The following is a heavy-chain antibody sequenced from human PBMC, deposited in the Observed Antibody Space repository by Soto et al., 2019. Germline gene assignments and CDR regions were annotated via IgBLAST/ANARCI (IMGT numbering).Heavy chain of an antibody. Sequence: QVQLVESGGGVVQPERSQRLSCAASDFTFGTYVMHWVRQAPGKGLEWVALISFDGSSQYYADSVKGRFTISRDNSRNTMYLHMNRPRSLATALSYCAVEMSPMMMGGISALDVWSHETTVTVS. D-gene: IGHD3-22*01. CDR1: DFTFGTYV. CDR2: ISFDGSSQ. V-gene: IGHV3-30*04. J-gene: IGHJ6*02. CDR3: AVEMSPMMMGGISALDV.